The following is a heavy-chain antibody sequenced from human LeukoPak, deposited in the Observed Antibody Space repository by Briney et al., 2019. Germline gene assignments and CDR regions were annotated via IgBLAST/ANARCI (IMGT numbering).Heavy chain of an antibody. Sequence: ASVKVSCKASGYTFTGYYIHWVRQAPGQGLEWMGWINSDTGGANYAQKFQDRVTMTRDTSTSTAYMELSSLRSGDTAFYYCARDTITVTAPYFDYWGQGTLVTVPS. CDR2: INSDTGGA. CDR1: GYTFTGYY. CDR3: ARDTITVTAPYFDY. V-gene: IGHV1-2*02. D-gene: IGHD4-17*01. J-gene: IGHJ4*02.